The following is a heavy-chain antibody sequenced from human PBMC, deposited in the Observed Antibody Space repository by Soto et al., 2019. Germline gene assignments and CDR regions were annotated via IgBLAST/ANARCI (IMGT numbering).Heavy chain of an antibody. CDR3: GKSDSSGYYDRF. Sequence: PGGSLRLSCAASGFSVSGNYMTWVRQAPGKGLEWVSVVYSGGSTYYADSVKGRFTISRDNSKNMLFLEMNNLRAEDTAMYYCGKSDSSGYYDRFWGQGTLVTVSS. J-gene: IGHJ4*02. CDR2: VYSGGST. D-gene: IGHD3-22*01. CDR1: GFSVSGNY. V-gene: IGHV3-66*01.